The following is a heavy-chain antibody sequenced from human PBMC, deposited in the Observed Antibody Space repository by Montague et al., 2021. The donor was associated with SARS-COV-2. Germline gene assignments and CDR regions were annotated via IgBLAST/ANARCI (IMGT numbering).Heavy chain of an antibody. CDR2: INWNGGST. Sequence: SLRLSCAASGFTFGDYGMSWVRQTPGKGLEWVSGINWNGGSTGYADSVKGRFTISRDNAKNSLYLQMNSLRAEDTALYYCARVPTCSGGCCLIILYYYYGMDVWGQGTTVTVSS. V-gene: IGHV3-20*04. CDR3: ARVPTCSGGCCLIILYYYYGMDV. J-gene: IGHJ6*02. CDR1: GFTFGDYG. D-gene: IGHD2-15*01.